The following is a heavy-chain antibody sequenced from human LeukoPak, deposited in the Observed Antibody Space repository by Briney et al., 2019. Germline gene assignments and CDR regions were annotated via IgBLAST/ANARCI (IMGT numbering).Heavy chain of an antibody. CDR2: INTDGTVT. CDR1: GFTFSKYW. D-gene: IGHD6-19*01. J-gene: IGHJ4*02. Sequence: PGGTLRLSCAASGFTFSKYWVLWGRQAPGKGLESVSRINTDGTVTTYADSVKGRFTVSRDNADNTILLQMNSVRDEDTAVYYCATKQWLAPPPDSWGQGTPVTVSS. CDR3: ATKQWLAPPPDS. V-gene: IGHV3-74*01.